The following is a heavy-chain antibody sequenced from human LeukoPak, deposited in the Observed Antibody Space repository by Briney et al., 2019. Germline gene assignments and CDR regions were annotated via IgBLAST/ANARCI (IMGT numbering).Heavy chain of an antibody. CDR3: ARAGCTNGVCYYYYYMDV. CDR1: GGSISSGGYY. D-gene: IGHD2-8*01. V-gene: IGHV4-31*03. J-gene: IGHJ6*03. CDR2: IYYSGST. Sequence: TLSLTCTVSGGSISSGGYYWSWIRQHPGKGLEWIGYIYYSGSTYYNPSLKSRVTISVDTSKSQFSLKLSSVTAADTAVYYCARAGCTNGVCYYYYYMDVWGKGTTVTVSS.